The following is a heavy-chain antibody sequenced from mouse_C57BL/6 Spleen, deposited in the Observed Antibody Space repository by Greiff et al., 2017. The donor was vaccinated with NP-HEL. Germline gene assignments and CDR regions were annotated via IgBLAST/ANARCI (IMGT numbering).Heavy chain of an antibody. J-gene: IGHJ1*03. CDR3: ARESYGSSTRWYFDV. CDR1: GFTFSDYY. Sequence: EVMLVESEGGLVQPGSSMKLSCTASGFTFSDYYMAWVRQVPEKGLEWVANINYDGSSTYYLDSLKSRFIISRDNAKNILYLQMSSLKSEDTATYYCARESYGSSTRWYFDVWGTGTTVTVSS. CDR2: INYDGSST. D-gene: IGHD1-1*01. V-gene: IGHV5-16*01.